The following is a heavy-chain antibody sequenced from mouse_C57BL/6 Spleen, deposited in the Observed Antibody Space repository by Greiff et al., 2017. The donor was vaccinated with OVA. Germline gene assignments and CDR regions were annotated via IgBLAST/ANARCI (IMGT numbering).Heavy chain of an antibody. CDR3: ARMKPPGTGIAY. V-gene: IGHV1-64*01. CDR2: IHPNSGST. D-gene: IGHD4-1*01. Sequence: VQLQQPGAELVKPGASVKLSCKASGYTFTSYWMHWVKQRPGQGLEWIGMIHPNSGSTNYNEKFKSKATLTVDKSSSPAYMQLSSLTSEDSAVYYCARMKPPGTGIAYWGQGTLLTVSA. CDR1: GYTFTSYW. J-gene: IGHJ3*01.